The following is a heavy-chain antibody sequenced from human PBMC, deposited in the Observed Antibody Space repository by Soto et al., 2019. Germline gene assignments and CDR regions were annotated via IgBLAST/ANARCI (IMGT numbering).Heavy chain of an antibody. V-gene: IGHV4-4*02. CDR3: AGKLQMLNLYSSASGGFDY. CDR1: GGSISSSNW. CDR2: SYHSGST. Sequence: PSETLSLTCAVSGGSISSSNWWSWVRQPPGKGLEWIGESYHSGSTNYNPSVKSRVTRSVDKSKNQFSLKLSSVTAADTAVYYCAGKLQMLNLYSSASGGFDYWGKGTLVTVPQ. D-gene: IGHD6-6*01. J-gene: IGHJ4*02.